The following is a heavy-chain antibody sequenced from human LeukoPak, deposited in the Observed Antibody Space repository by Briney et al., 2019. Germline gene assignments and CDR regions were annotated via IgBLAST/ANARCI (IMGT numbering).Heavy chain of an antibody. CDR2: IYTSGST. CDR1: GGSISSYY. D-gene: IGHD2-2*03. CDR3: ARVPFGYCSSTSCSYYYYMDV. Sequence: SETLSLTCTVSGGSISSYYWSWIRQPAGKGLEWIGRIYTSGSTNYNPSLKSRVTISVDTSKNQFSLKLSSVTAADTAVYYCARVPFGYCSSTSCSYYYYMDVWGKGTTVTVSS. J-gene: IGHJ6*03. V-gene: IGHV4-4*07.